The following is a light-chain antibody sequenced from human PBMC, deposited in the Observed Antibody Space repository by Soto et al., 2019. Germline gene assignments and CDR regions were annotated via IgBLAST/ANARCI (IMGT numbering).Light chain of an antibody. V-gene: IGKV3-20*01. CDR1: QSFGTY. CDR3: QQYGSSGT. Sequence: EIVLTQSPAIFSLSPVERATLSCRASQSFGTYLDWYQQKPGQAPRLLIYGASNRATGIPDRFSGSGSGTDFTLTISRLEPEDFAVYYCQQYGSSGTFGQGTKVDIK. CDR2: GAS. J-gene: IGKJ1*01.